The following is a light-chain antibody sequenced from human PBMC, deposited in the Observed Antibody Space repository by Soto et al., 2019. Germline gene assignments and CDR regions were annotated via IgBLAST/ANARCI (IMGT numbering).Light chain of an antibody. V-gene: IGKV3-20*01. Sequence: EIVSTQSPDTLSFSPGDRATLSCRASQSVSNNYLAWYQQTPGQAPRPLIYAASSRAPGIPDRFSGSGSGTDLTLTISRLEPEDFAVYYCQQYGSSPWTLGQGTKVDIK. CDR3: QQYGSSPWT. J-gene: IGKJ1*01. CDR1: QSVSNNY. CDR2: AAS.